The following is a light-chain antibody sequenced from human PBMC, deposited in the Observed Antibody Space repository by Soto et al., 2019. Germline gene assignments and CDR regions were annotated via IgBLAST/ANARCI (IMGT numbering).Light chain of an antibody. Sequence: EIVLTQSPGTLSLSPGERATLSCRATKTIISNYLAWYQQKPGQAPKLVIHGASTRATGIPDRFSGSGSGIDFTLTISRVEPEDFALYYCHLYGSSPKTFGQGTKVEV. J-gene: IGKJ1*01. CDR3: HLYGSSPKT. CDR1: KTIISNY. CDR2: GAS. V-gene: IGKV3-20*01.